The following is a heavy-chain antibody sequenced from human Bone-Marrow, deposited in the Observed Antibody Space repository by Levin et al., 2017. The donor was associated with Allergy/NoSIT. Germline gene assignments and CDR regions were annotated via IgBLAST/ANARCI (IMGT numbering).Heavy chain of an antibody. J-gene: IGHJ4*02. CDR2: INGDGSST. CDR3: ARALIVGATSGGDY. V-gene: IGHV3-74*01. D-gene: IGHD1-26*01. Sequence: GGSLRLSCAASGFTFSSYWMHWVRQAPGKGLVWVSRINGDGSSTNYADSVKGRFTISRDDAKNTLYLQMNSLRSDDTAVYYCARALIVGATSGGDYWGQGTLVTVSS. CDR1: GFTFSSYW.